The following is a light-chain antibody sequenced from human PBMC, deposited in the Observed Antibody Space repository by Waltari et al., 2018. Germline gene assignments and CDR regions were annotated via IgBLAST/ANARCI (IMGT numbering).Light chain of an antibody. CDR2: SAS. CDR3: QQSYSTQT. CDR1: QTISNY. V-gene: IGKV1-39*01. Sequence: DIQMTQSPSSLSASVGDRVTITCRTSQTISNYINWYQQKPGKAPKLLIYSASTLQSGVPSRFSGSRYGTDFTLTISSLQPEDFATYYCQQSYSTQTFGQGTKVEVK. J-gene: IGKJ1*01.